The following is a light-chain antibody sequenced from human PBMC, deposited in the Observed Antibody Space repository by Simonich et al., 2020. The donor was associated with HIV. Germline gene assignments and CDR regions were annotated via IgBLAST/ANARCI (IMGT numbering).Light chain of an antibody. J-gene: IGKJ5*01. CDR1: QSVLYSSNNKNY. V-gene: IGKV4-1*01. Sequence: DIVMTQSPDSLAVSLGERATINCKSSQSVLYSSNNKNYLAWYQQKPGQPPDLLISWASTRESGVPDRFSGSGSGTDFTLTISSLQAEDVAVYYCQQYYSLPITFGQGTRLEIK. CDR3: QQYYSLPIT. CDR2: WAS.